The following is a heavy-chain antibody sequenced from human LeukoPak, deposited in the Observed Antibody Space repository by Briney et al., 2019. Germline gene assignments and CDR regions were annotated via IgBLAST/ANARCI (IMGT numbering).Heavy chain of an antibody. CDR1: GGSISSSSYY. CDR3: ARGRVASGQAAGHEFYYMDV. Sequence: KPSETLSLTCTVSGGSISSSSYYWGWIRQPPGKGLEWIGSIYYSGSTYYNPSLKSRVTISVDTSKNQFSLKLSSVTAADTAVYYCARGRVASGQAAGHEFYYMDVWGKGTTVTVSS. J-gene: IGHJ6*03. D-gene: IGHD6-13*01. CDR2: IYYSGST. V-gene: IGHV4-39*07.